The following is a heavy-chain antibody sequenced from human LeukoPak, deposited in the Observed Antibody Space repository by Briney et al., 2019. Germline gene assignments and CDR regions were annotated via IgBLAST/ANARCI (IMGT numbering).Heavy chain of an antibody. J-gene: IGHJ4*02. CDR3: ARVPAFGYSGYVEGGY. Sequence: GGSLRLSCAASGFTFSSYSMNWVRQAPGKGLEWVSVIYSGGSTYYADSVKGRFTISRDNSKNTLYLQMNSLRAEDTAVYYCARVPAFGYSGYVEGGYWGQGTLVTVSS. D-gene: IGHD5-12*01. V-gene: IGHV3-53*01. CDR2: IYSGGST. CDR1: GFTFSSYS.